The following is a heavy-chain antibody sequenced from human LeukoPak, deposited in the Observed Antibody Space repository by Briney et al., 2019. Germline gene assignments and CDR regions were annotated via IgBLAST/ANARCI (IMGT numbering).Heavy chain of an antibody. Sequence: ASVKVSCKAAGGTFSSYAISWVRQAPGQGLEWMGGIIPIFGTANYAQKFQGRVTITADESTSTAYMELSSLRSEDTAVYYCARLSGGWRLYYFDYWGQGTLVTVSS. J-gene: IGHJ4*02. V-gene: IGHV1-69*13. CDR2: IIPIFGTA. D-gene: IGHD6-19*01. CDR3: ARLSGGWRLYYFDY. CDR1: GGTFSSYA.